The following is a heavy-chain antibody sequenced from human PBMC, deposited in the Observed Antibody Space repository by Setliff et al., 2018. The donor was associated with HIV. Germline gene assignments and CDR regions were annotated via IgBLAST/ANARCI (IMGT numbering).Heavy chain of an antibody. V-gene: IGHV1-18*01. J-gene: IGHJ6*02. CDR3: AREIGDYYDSSGYYPPTDYYYGMDV. CDR1: GYTFTSYD. D-gene: IGHD3-22*01. CDR2: ISAYNGNT. Sequence: ASVKVSCRASGYTFTSYDISWVRQAPGQGLEWMGWISAYNGNTNYAQKLQGRVTMTTDTSTSTAYMELRSQRSDDTAVYYCAREIGDYYDSSGYYPPTDYYYGMDVWGQGTTVTVS.